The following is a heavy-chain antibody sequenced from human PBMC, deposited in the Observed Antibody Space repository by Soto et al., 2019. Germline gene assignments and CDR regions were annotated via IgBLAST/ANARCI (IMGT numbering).Heavy chain of an antibody. CDR3: ASKQFLVDTAMANPFDY. J-gene: IGHJ4*02. CDR1: GYTFTSYA. Sequence: GASVKVSCKASGYTFTSYAMHWVRQAPGQRLEWMGWINAGNGNTKYSQKFQGRVTITRDTSASTAYMELSSLRSEDTAVYYCASKQFLVDTAMANPFDYWGQGTLVTVSS. D-gene: IGHD5-18*01. CDR2: INAGNGNT. V-gene: IGHV1-3*01.